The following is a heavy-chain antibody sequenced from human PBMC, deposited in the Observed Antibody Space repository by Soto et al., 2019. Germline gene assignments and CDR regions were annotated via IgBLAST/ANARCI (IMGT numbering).Heavy chain of an antibody. V-gene: IGHV1-18*01. CDR2: ISAHNGNT. CDR1: GYTFTSYG. CDR3: ARGRYGDY. D-gene: IGHD1-1*01. J-gene: IGHJ4*02. Sequence: QVHLVQSGAEVKKPGASVKVSCKASGYTFTSYGITWVRQAPGQGLEWMGWISAHNGNTDYAQKLQVRVIVTRDTSTSTAYMALRSLRSDDTAVYYCARGRYGDYWGQGALVTVSS.